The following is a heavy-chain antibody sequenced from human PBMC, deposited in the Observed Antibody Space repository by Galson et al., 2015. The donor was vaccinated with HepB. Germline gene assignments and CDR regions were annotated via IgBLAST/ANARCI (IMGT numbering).Heavy chain of an antibody. CDR1: GFIFSSFG. D-gene: IGHD6-13*01. CDR3: AREGPHASSCMDY. J-gene: IGHJ4*02. CDR2: IWSDGSNK. Sequence: SLRLSCAASGFIFSSFGMHWVRQAPGKGLEWVGVIWSDGSNKYYADFVEGRFTISRDNSKNTVYLRMNSLRVEDTAVYYCAREGPHASSCMDYWGQGTLVTVSS. V-gene: IGHV3-33*01.